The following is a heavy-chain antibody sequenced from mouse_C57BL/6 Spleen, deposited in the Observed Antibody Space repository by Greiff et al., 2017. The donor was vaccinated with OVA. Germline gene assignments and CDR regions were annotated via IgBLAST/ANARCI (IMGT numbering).Heavy chain of an antibody. CDR1: GYTFTRYW. CDR3: ARAADYDEYFDV. V-gene: IGHV1-53*01. CDR2: INPSNGGT. Sequence: QVQLQQPGTELVKPGASVKLSCKASGYTFTRYWMRWVKQRPGQGLEWIGNINPSNGGTNYNEKFKSKATLTVDKSSSTAYMQLSSLTSEDSAVYYCARAADYDEYFDVWGTGTTVTVSS. D-gene: IGHD2-4*01. J-gene: IGHJ1*03.